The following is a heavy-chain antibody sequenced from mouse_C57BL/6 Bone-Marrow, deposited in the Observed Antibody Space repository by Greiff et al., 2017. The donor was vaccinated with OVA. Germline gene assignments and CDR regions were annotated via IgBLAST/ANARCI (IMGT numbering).Heavy chain of an antibody. J-gene: IGHJ4*01. CDR1: GFTFSDYG. V-gene: IGHV5-17*01. D-gene: IGHD1-1*01. CDR2: ISSGSSTI. Sequence: EVQVVESGGGLVKPGGSLKLSCAASGFTFSDYGMHWVRQAPEKGLEWVAYISSGSSTIYYAATVKGRFTISSDNAKNTLFLQMISLRSEDTAMYYCARGITTVDAMDYWGQGTSVTVSS. CDR3: ARGITTVDAMDY.